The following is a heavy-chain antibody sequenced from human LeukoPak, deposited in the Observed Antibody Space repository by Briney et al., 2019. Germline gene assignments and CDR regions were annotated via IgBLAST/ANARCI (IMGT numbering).Heavy chain of an antibody. Sequence: SETLSLTCTVSGGSISSIHFYWGWIRQPPGKGLEWIGNIYHSGSTNYNPSLKSRVTISVDKSKNQFSLKLTSVTAADTAVYYCARVRNNWFDPWGQGTLVTVSS. J-gene: IGHJ5*02. CDR3: ARVRNNWFDP. CDR1: GGSISSIHFY. D-gene: IGHD3-10*01. V-gene: IGHV4-39*07. CDR2: IYHSGST.